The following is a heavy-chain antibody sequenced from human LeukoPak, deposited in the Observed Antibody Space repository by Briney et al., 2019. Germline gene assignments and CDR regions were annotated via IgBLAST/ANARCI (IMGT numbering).Heavy chain of an antibody. J-gene: IGHJ4*02. Sequence: GGSLRLSCAASGFTFSSYGMHWVRQAPGEGLEWVAVIWYDGSNKYYADSVKGRFTISRDNSKNTLYLQMNSLRAEDTAVYYCARSAGRRGSGSYPLHYWGQGTLVTVSS. CDR1: GFTFSSYG. CDR3: ARSAGRRGSGSYPLHY. D-gene: IGHD3-10*01. CDR2: IWYDGSNK. V-gene: IGHV3-33*01.